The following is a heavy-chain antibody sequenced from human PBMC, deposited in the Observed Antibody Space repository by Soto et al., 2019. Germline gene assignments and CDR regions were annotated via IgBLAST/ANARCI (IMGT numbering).Heavy chain of an antibody. Sequence: GGSLRLSCAASGFTFSSYGMHWVRQAPGKGLEWVAVISYDGSNKYYADSVKGRFTISRDNSKNTLYLQMNSLRAEDTAVYYCAKDRLGATEYYYYYYGMDVWGQGTTVTVSS. D-gene: IGHD1-26*01. CDR3: AKDRLGATEYYYYYYGMDV. J-gene: IGHJ6*02. CDR1: GFTFSSYG. CDR2: ISYDGSNK. V-gene: IGHV3-30*18.